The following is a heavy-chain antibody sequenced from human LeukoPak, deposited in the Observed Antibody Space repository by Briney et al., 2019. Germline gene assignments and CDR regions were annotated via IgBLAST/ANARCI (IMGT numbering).Heavy chain of an antibody. Sequence: GGSLRLSCAASGFTFSSYSMNWVRQAPGKGLEWVSSISSSSYIYYADSVKGRFTISRDNAKNSLYLQMNSLRAEDTAVYYCAREGGGLGTYFDYWGQGTLVTVSS. CDR1: GFTFSSYS. CDR3: AREGGGLGTYFDY. J-gene: IGHJ4*02. CDR2: ISSSSYI. V-gene: IGHV3-21*01. D-gene: IGHD5-12*01.